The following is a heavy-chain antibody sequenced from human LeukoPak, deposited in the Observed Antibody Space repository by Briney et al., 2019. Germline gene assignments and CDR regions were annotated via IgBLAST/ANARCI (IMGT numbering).Heavy chain of an antibody. CDR3: ARVTRDFWSGSFDY. V-gene: IGHV4-59*01. D-gene: IGHD3-3*01. CDR2: IYYSGST. CDR1: GGSISSYY. J-gene: IGHJ4*02. Sequence: SETLSLTCTVSGGSISSYYWSWIRQPPGKGLEWIGYIYYSGSTNYNPSLKSRVTISIDTSKNQFSLKMSSLTAADTAVYYCARVTRDFWSGSFDYWGPGTLVTVSS.